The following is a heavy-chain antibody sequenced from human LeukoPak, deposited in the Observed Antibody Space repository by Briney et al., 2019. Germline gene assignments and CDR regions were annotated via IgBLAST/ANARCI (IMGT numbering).Heavy chain of an antibody. D-gene: IGHD3-10*01. V-gene: IGHV3-23*01. CDR1: GLTFSSYG. J-gene: IGHJ3*02. CDR3: AKVTGSGSYLADAFDI. CDR2: ISGSGDST. Sequence: GGSLRLSCAASGLTFSSYGMNWVWQAPGKGLEWVSSISGSGDSTYHADSVRGRFTVSRDNSKNTLYLQMKSLRAEDTAVYYCAKVTGSGSYLADAFDIWGHGTVVSVSS.